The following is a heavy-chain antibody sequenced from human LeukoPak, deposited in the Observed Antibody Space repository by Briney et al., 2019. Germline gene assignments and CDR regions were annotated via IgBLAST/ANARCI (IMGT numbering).Heavy chain of an antibody. CDR3: AIDVWFRADS. Sequence: PGGSLRLSCAASGFTFSVYWMNWVRQAPGKGLEWVATIDQYGGHKYYVDSVKGRFTISRDNSENSLFLQMNSLRADDTAVYYCAIDVWFRADSWGQGTLVTVSS. J-gene: IGHJ4*02. CDR1: GFTFSVYW. V-gene: IGHV3-7*05. CDR2: IDQYGGHK. D-gene: IGHD3-10*01.